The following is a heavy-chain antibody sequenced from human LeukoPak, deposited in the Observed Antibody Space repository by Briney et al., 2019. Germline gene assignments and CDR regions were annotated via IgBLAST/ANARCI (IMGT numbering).Heavy chain of an antibody. CDR3: ARSGDYYDSSGYFSWTFDI. V-gene: IGHV4-59*01. CDR1: GGSISSYY. CDR2: LSYSGST. Sequence: PSETLSLTCTVSGGSISSYYWSWIRQPPGKGLEWIGYLSYSGSTNYNPSLRSRVTISVDTSKNQFSLKLSSVTAADTAVYYCARSGDYYDSSGYFSWTFDIWGQGTMVTVSS. J-gene: IGHJ3*02. D-gene: IGHD3-22*01.